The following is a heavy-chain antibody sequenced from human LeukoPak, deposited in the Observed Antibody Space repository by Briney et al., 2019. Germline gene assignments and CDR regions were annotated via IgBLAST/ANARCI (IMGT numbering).Heavy chain of an antibody. CDR1: GFTFSSYA. V-gene: IGHV3-23*01. CDR2: ISGSGGST. D-gene: IGHD1-26*01. CDR3: AKGEVGATGPFDY. J-gene: IGHJ4*02. Sequence: GGSLRLSCADSGFTFSSYAMSWVRQAPGKGLEWVSAISGSGGSTYYADSVKGRFTISRDNSKNTLYLQMNSLRAEDTAVYYCAKGEVGATGPFDYWAREPWSPSPQ.